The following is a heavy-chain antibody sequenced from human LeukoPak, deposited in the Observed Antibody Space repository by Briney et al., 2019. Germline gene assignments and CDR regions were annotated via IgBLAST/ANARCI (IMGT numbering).Heavy chain of an antibody. J-gene: IGHJ2*01. V-gene: IGHV3-48*03. CDR2: ISSSGSTI. CDR3: AREPRRGDYYDSSGYPNWYFDL. D-gene: IGHD3-22*01. Sequence: PGGSLRLSCAASGFTFSSYEMNWVRQAQGKGPEWLSYISSSGSTIYYADSVKGRFTISRDNAKNSLYLQMNSLRAEDTAVYYCAREPRRGDYYDSSGYPNWYFDLWGRGTLVTVSS. CDR1: GFTFSSYE.